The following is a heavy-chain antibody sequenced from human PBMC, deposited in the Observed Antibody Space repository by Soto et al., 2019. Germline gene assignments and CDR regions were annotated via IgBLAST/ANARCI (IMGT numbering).Heavy chain of an antibody. CDR1: GGSFSGYY. J-gene: IGHJ6*02. V-gene: IGHV4-34*01. Sequence: SETLSLTCAVYGGSFSGYYWSWIRQPPGKGLEWIGEINHSGSTNYNPSLKSRVTISVDTSKNQFSLKLSSVTAADTAVHYCARVVAAAGEYYYGMDVWGQGTTVTVSS. CDR3: ARVVAAAGEYYYGMDV. D-gene: IGHD6-13*01. CDR2: INHSGST.